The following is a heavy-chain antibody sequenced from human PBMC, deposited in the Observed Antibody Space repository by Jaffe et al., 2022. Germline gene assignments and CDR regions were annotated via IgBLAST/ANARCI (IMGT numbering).Heavy chain of an antibody. CDR2: IYYSGDT. V-gene: IGHV4-39*01. Sequence: QLQLQESGPGLVKPSETLSLTCTVSGGSVSGSTYYWGWIRQPPGKGLEWIGSIYYSGDTYYNPSLKSRVTISVDTSKNQFSLKLTSVTAADTAVYYCARPRNYYYYMDVWGKGTTVTVSS. CDR1: GGSVSGSTYY. CDR3: ARPRNYYYYMDV. J-gene: IGHJ6*03.